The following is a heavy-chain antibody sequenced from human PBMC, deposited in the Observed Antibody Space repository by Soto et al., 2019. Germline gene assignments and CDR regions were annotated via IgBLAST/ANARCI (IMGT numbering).Heavy chain of an antibody. J-gene: IGHJ4*02. Sequence: SETLSLTCTVSGGSISSGDYYWSWIRQPPGKGLEWIGYIYYSGSTNYNPSLKSRVTISVDTSKNQFSLKLSSVTAADTAVYYCASTKYYDFWSGYFYYFDYWGQGTLVTVSS. D-gene: IGHD3-3*01. CDR2: IYYSGST. CDR3: ASTKYYDFWSGYFYYFDY. V-gene: IGHV4-30-4*01. CDR1: GGSISSGDYY.